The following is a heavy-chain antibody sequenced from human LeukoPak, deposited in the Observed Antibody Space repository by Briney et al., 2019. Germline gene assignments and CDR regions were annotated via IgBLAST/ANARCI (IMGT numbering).Heavy chain of an antibody. CDR2: INPNSGGT. V-gene: IGHV1-2*02. CDR1: GYTFTGYY. D-gene: IGHD1-26*01. J-gene: IGHJ4*02. CDR3: ARAGPFYTGNYLDY. Sequence: ASVKVSCKASGYTFTGYYMHWVRQAPGQGLEWMGWINPNSGGTNYAQKFQGRVTMTRDTSISTAYMDLNSLRSDDTAVYYCARAGPFYTGNYLDYWGQGTLVTVSS.